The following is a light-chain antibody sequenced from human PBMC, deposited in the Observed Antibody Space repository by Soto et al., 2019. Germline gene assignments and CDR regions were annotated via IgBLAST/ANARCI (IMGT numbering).Light chain of an antibody. J-gene: IGKJ4*01. CDR3: QQKNSSPLT. CDR2: DIF. Sequence: EIVMTQSPATLSVYPGERATLSCRASQSVGSELAWSQQKPGQAPRLVIYDIFTRATVVPTMISGSGSGTEFTLTISSLQSEDLAFYYFQQKNSSPLTFGGRTNLASK. V-gene: IGKV3D-15*01. CDR1: QSVGSE.